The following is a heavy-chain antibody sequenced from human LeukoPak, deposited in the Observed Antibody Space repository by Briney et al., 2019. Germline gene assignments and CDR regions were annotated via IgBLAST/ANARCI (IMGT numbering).Heavy chain of an antibody. CDR2: INPNSGGT. V-gene: IGHV1-2*06. CDR3: ARSTMVRGVIMGY. J-gene: IGHJ4*02. Sequence: ASVKVSCKASGYTFTGYYMHWVRQAPGQGLEWMGRINPNSGGTNYAQTFQGRVTMTRDTSISTAYMELSRLRSDDTAVYYCARSTMVRGVIMGYWGQGTLVTVSS. D-gene: IGHD3-10*01. CDR1: GYTFTGYY.